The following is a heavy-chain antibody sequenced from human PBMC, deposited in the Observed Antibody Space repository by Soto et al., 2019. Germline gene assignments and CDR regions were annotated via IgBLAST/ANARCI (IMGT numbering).Heavy chain of an antibody. Sequence: QVQLVQSGAEVKKPGASVKVSCKASGYTFTSYGISWVRQAPGQGLEWMGWISAYNGNTNHAQKPQGRVTITTATSTSTAYMQLRTLTSDDTAFYYCARYHSGTPFYCCQGTLVTFSS. CDR2: ISAYNGNT. J-gene: IGHJ4*02. V-gene: IGHV1-18*01. CDR1: GYTFTSYG. D-gene: IGHD5-12*01. CDR3: ARYHSGTPFY.